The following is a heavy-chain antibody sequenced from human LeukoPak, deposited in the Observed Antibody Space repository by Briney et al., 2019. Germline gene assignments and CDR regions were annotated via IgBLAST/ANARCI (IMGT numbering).Heavy chain of an antibody. CDR2: IYYSGST. CDR1: GGSISSYY. CDR3: ARVKGSSWYGEGWFDP. D-gene: IGHD6-13*01. J-gene: IGHJ5*02. V-gene: IGHV4-59*01. Sequence: SETLSLTCTVSGGSISSYYWSWLRQPPGKGLEWIGYIYYSGSTNYNPSLKSRVTISVDTSKNQFSLKLSSVAAADTAVYYCARVKGSSWYGEGWFDPWGQGTLVTVSS.